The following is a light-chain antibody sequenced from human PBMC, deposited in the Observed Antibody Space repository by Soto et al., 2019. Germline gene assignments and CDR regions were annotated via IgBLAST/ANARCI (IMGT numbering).Light chain of an antibody. J-gene: IGKJ5*01. CDR2: GAS. CDR3: QQYGSSRCT. Sequence: ESVLTQSPGTLSLSPGERATLSCRASQSVSSNYLAWYQQKPGQAPRLLIYGASTRATGIPDRFSGSGSGTDFTLTISRLEPEDFAVYYCQQYGSSRCTFGQGTRLEIK. CDR1: QSVSSNY. V-gene: IGKV3-20*01.